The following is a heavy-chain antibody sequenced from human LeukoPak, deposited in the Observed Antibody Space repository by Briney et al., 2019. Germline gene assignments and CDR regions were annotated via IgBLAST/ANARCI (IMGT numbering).Heavy chain of an antibody. D-gene: IGHD3-3*01. Sequence: MASETLSLTCTVSGGSISSYYWSWIRQPPGKGLEWIGYIHYSGSTNHNPSLKSRITISVDTSKNQLSLKLTSVTAADTVVYYCARLDARNSYYDFWSGRNWFDPWGQGTLVTVFS. J-gene: IGHJ5*02. V-gene: IGHV4-59*01. CDR1: GGSISSYY. CDR3: ARLDARNSYYDFWSGRNWFDP. CDR2: IHYSGST.